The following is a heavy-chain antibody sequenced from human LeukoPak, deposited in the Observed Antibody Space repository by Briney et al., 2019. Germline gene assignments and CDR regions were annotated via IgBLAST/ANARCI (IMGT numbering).Heavy chain of an antibody. Sequence: GGSLRLSCAASGFPFSPDWMSWVRQAPGKGLEWVAMIKKSGSETHYVDSVKGRFTISRDSARNSLYLQMSSLKADDTAVYYCASLDTAAIRTGGYWGQGTLVTVSS. J-gene: IGHJ4*02. CDR3: ASLDTAAIRTGGY. V-gene: IGHV3-7*01. CDR2: IKKSGSET. CDR1: GFPFSPDW. D-gene: IGHD5-18*01.